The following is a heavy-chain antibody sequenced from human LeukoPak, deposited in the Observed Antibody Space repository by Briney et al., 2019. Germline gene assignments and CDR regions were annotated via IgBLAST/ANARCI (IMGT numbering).Heavy chain of an antibody. CDR2: IYYSGTT. V-gene: IGHV4-39*01. D-gene: IGHD6-19*01. J-gene: IGHJ4*02. CDR1: GDSTSRNSYY. CDR3: ARRVGSGYCFDY. Sequence: PSETPSLTCSVSGDSTSRNSYYWGWIRQPPGKGLEWIGSIYYSGTTYYNSSLKSRVTISVDTSKNQFSLKLTSITAADTAVYYCARRVGSGYCFDYWGQGTLVTVSS.